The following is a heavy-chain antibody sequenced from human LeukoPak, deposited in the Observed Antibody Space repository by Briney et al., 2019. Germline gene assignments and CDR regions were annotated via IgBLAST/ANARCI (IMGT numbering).Heavy chain of an antibody. CDR1: GYSISSGYY. V-gene: IGHV4-38-2*01. D-gene: IGHD3-16*01. J-gene: IGHJ4*02. CDR2: IYHSGST. Sequence: SETLSLTCAFSGYSISSGYYLGWIRQPPGKGLEWIGSIYHSGSTYYNPSLKSRVTISVGTSQNQFSLKLSSVTAADTAVYYCASVIPTPRRSFLFGAYYFDYWGQGTLVTVSS. CDR3: ASVIPTPRRSFLFGAYYFDY.